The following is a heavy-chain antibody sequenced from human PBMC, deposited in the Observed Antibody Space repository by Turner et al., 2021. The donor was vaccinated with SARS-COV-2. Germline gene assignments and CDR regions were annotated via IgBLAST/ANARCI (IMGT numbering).Heavy chain of an antibody. CDR3: AKQQGLYSNPMYYFDY. CDR1: GFTFSIYG. CDR2: TSYDGINK. J-gene: IGHJ4*02. V-gene: IGHV3-30*18. Sequence: QVQLVESGGGVVQPGRALRLSCAASGFTFSIYGMHWVRQGPGKGLEWVAVTSYDGINKYYADSVKGRFTISRDNSKNTLYLQMNSLRAEDTAVYYCAKQQGLYSNPMYYFDYWGQGTLVTVSS. D-gene: IGHD4-4*01.